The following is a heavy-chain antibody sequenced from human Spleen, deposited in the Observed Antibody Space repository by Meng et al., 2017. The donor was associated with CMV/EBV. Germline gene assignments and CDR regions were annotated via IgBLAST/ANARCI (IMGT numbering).Heavy chain of an antibody. Sequence: QVQLQESGPGLLKPSQTLSLTCTVSGGSISRGDYYWSWIRQPPGKGLEWIGYIYSSGGTYYNPSLKSRVTILVDTSKNQFSLKLSSVTAADTAVYYCARVDYYDSSGYIYWGQGTLVTVSS. CDR1: GGSISRGDYY. CDR2: IYSSGGT. V-gene: IGHV4-30-4*08. D-gene: IGHD3-22*01. J-gene: IGHJ4*02. CDR3: ARVDYYDSSGYIY.